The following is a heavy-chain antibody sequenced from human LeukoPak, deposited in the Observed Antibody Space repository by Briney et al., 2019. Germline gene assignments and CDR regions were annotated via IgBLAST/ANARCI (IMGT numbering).Heavy chain of an antibody. V-gene: IGHV4-59*06. Sequence: SETLSLTCTVSGGSISSYYWSWIRQHPGKGLEWIGYIYYSGSTYYNPSLKSRVTISVDTSKNQFSLKLSSVTAADTAVYYCARAHAFSGMDVWGQGTTVTVSS. J-gene: IGHJ6*02. CDR3: ARAHAFSGMDV. CDR2: IYYSGST. CDR1: GGSISSYY.